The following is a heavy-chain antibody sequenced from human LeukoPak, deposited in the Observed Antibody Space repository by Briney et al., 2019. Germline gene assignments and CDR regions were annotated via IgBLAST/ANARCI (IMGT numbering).Heavy chain of an antibody. CDR2: ISYDGSNK. CDR1: GFTFSSYG. J-gene: IGHJ6*02. Sequence: GGSLRLSCAASGFTFSSYGMHWVRQAPGKGLEWVAVISYDGSNKYYADSVKGRFTISRDNSENTLYLQMNSLRAEDTAVYYCAKVYYYDSSGNYYYYYGMDVWGQGTTVTVSS. CDR3: AKVYYYDSSGNYYYYYGMDV. V-gene: IGHV3-30*18. D-gene: IGHD3-22*01.